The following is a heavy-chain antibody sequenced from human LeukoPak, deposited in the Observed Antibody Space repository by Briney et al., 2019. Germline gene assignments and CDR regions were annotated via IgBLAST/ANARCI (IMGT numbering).Heavy chain of an antibody. Sequence: GGSLRLSCAASGFTFSSYWMSWVRQAPGKGLEWVANIKQDGSEKYYMDSVKGRFTISRDNAKNSLYLQMNSLRAEDTAVYYCARDKYYYDSSGYYYFDYWGQGTLVTVSS. D-gene: IGHD3-22*01. CDR3: ARDKYYYDSSGYYYFDY. V-gene: IGHV3-7*01. J-gene: IGHJ4*02. CDR1: GFTFSSYW. CDR2: IKQDGSEK.